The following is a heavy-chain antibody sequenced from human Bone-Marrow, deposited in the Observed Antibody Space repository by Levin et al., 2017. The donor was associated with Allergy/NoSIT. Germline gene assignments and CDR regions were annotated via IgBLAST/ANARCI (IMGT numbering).Heavy chain of an antibody. CDR3: ARDLISGYTESPLGY. Sequence: GESLKISCAASGFSFSSYGMHWVRQAPGKGLEWVALISDDGSKKYHTDSVRGRFTISRDNSKNTLYLQMNGLRAEDTAAYYCARDLISGYTESPLGYWGQGNLVTVSS. CDR2: ISDDGSKK. D-gene: IGHD3-9*01. J-gene: IGHJ4*02. CDR1: GFSFSSYG. V-gene: IGHV3-30*03.